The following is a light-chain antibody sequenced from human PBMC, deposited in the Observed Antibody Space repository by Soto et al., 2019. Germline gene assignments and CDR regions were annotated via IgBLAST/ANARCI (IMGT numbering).Light chain of an antibody. CDR3: QQYNPYSPWT. CDR2: KAS. CDR1: QSITGW. Sequence: EIQMTQSPSTLSASVGDRFTITCLAIQSITGWLAWFQQKPGKAPKLLISKASNLESGVPSRFSGSGSGTEFTLTISGLQPDDFATYYCQQYNPYSPWTFGQGTKVDIK. J-gene: IGKJ1*01. V-gene: IGKV1-5*03.